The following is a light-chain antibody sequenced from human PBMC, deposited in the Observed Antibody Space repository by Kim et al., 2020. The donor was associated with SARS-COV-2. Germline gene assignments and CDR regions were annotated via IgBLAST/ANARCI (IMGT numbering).Light chain of an antibody. Sequence: QLTQSPSTLSASVGDRVTITCRASRTINAWLAWYQQKPGRAPKLLIYDANILNNGVPSRFRGRGSGTEFALTITSVQPDDFATYYCQQFNSYSYSFGQGTKLEI. V-gene: IGKV1-5*01. CDR1: RTINAW. CDR3: QQFNSYSYS. J-gene: IGKJ2*01. CDR2: DAN.